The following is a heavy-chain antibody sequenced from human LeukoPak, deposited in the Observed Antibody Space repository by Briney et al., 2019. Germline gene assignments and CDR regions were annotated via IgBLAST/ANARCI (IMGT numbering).Heavy chain of an antibody. CDR1: GDTFIPYT. CDR3: ARDHCSPGTCLGGH. Sequence: GASVKVSCKASGDTFIPYTFSWVRQAPGQGLEWIGRIIPSLDVANYAHKFQGRVTLSVDRDTATTYMEVTGLRSEDTAIYYCARDHCSPGTCLGGHWGQGTLVTVSS. CDR2: IIPSLDVA. V-gene: IGHV1-69*04. D-gene: IGHD2-15*01. J-gene: IGHJ4*02.